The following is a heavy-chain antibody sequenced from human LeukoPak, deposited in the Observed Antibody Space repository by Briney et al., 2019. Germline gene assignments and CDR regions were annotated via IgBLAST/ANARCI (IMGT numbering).Heavy chain of an antibody. D-gene: IGHD2-15*01. J-gene: IGHJ4*02. CDR3: ASTGGSIPFDY. V-gene: IGHV3-53*01. Sequence: GGSLRLSCAASGFTVSSNYMSWVRQAPGKGLEWVSVIYSGGSTYYAGSVKGRFTISRDNSKNTLYLQMNSLRAEDTAVYYCASTGGSIPFDYWGQGTLVTVSS. CDR2: IYSGGST. CDR1: GFTVSSNY.